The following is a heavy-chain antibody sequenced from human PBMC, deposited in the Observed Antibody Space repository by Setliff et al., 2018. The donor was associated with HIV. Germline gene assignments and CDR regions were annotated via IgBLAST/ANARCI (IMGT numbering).Heavy chain of an antibody. CDR2: IYPGDSDT. V-gene: IGHV5-51*01. J-gene: IGHJ4*02. CDR1: GYNFTSYW. CDR3: ARTHSDYPFDY. Sequence: GESLKISCKGSGYNFTSYWISWVRQMPGKGLEWMGIIYPGDSDTRYSPSFQGQVSISADKSISTAYLQWSSLKASDTAMYYCARTHSDYPFDYWGQGTLVTVSS. D-gene: IGHD5-12*01.